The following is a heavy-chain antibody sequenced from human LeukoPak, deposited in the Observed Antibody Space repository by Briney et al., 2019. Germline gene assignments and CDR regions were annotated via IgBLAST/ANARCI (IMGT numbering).Heavy chain of an antibody. Sequence: GESLKISCKGSGYSFTSYGISWVRQAPGQRLEWMGWINAGNGNTKYSQKFQGRVTITRDTSASTAYMELSSLRSEDTAVYYCARVFPSGGDYWGQGTLVTVSS. D-gene: IGHD1-26*01. CDR1: GYSFTSYG. CDR3: ARVFPSGGDY. V-gene: IGHV1-3*01. CDR2: INAGNGNT. J-gene: IGHJ4*02.